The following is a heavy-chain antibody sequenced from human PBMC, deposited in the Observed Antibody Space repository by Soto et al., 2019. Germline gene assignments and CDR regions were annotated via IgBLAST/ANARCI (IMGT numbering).Heavy chain of an antibody. V-gene: IGHV1-3*01. D-gene: IGHD5-18*01. J-gene: IGHJ4*02. Sequence: ASVKVSCKASGYIFPNYVIHWVRQAPGQGLEWMGWINAGNGNTGYSQKFQDRVIITRDTSANIGYIELSSLISEDTAVYYCARGGYSSGYLDYLDRWGQGTLVTLSS. CDR3: ARGGYSSGYLDYLDR. CDR2: INAGNGNT. CDR1: GYIFPNYV.